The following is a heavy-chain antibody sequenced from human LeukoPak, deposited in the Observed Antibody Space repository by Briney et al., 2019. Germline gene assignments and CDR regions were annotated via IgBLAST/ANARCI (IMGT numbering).Heavy chain of an antibody. J-gene: IGHJ4*02. CDR1: GFTVRSNY. CDR2: IYSDGDT. CDR3: ARLYYDILTAFRN. D-gene: IGHD3-9*01. Sequence: GGSLRLSCAASGFTVRSNYMSWVRQAPGKGLEWVSIIYSDGDTYYADSVKGRFTISRDNSKNTLFLQMNSLRAEDTAVYFCARLYYDILTAFRNWGQGTLVTVSS. V-gene: IGHV3-53*01.